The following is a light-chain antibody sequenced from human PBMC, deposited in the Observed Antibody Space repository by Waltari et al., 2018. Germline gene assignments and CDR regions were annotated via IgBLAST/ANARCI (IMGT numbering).Light chain of an antibody. V-gene: IGKV1-39*01. CDR2: ATS. Sequence: DIQMTQSPSSLSASVGDRVTIACRASQTIPTYLNWYQHKAGEAPNLLIYATSNLESGVPPRFSGSGSGTQYTLTISNLQPEDSATYYCQQTYSTPWTFGRGTKVEIK. CDR3: QQTYSTPWT. CDR1: QTIPTY. J-gene: IGKJ1*01.